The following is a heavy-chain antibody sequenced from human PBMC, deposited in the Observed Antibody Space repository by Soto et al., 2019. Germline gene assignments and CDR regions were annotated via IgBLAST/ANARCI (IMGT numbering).Heavy chain of an antibody. J-gene: IGHJ5*02. D-gene: IGHD3-22*01. CDR3: ARGMRITMIVVENWFDP. CDR1: GGSFSGYY. V-gene: IGHV4-34*01. CDR2: INHSGST. Sequence: PSETLSLTCAVYGGSFSGYYWSWIRQPPGKGLEWIGEINHSGSTNYNPSLKSRVTISVDTSKNQFSLKLSSVTAADTAVYYCARGMRITMIVVENWFDPWGQGTLVTVSS.